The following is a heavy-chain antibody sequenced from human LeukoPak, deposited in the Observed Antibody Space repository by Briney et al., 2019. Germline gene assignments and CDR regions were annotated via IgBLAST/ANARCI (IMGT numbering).Heavy chain of an antibody. D-gene: IGHD6-19*01. CDR1: VGSFSGYY. CDR3: ARGARYSSGWYLKNWFDP. CDR2: INHRGST. V-gene: IGHV4-34*01. Sequence: SETLSLTCAVYVGSFSGYYWSWIRQPPGKGLEWIGEINHRGSTNYNPSLKCRVTISVDTSKNQLSLKLSSVTAADTAVYYCARGARYSSGWYLKNWFDPWGQGTLVTVSS. J-gene: IGHJ5*02.